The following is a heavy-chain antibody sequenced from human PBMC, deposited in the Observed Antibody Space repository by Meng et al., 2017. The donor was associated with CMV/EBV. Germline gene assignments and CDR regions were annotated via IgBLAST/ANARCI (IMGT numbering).Heavy chain of an antibody. CDR2: ISSSSSTI. Sequence: GESLKISCAASGFTFSRYSMNWVRQAPGQGLEWVSYISSSSSTIYYADSVKGRFTISRDNAKNSLYLQMNSLRAEDTAVYYCARDSRIAAAGTFDYWGQGTLVTVSS. V-gene: IGHV3-48*04. CDR3: ARDSRIAAAGTFDY. D-gene: IGHD6-13*01. CDR1: GFTFSRYS. J-gene: IGHJ4*02.